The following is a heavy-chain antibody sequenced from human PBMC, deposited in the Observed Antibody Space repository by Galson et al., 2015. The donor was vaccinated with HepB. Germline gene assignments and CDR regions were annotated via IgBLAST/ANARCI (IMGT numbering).Heavy chain of an antibody. CDR3: ARGRPIFGVVIEFPEYFHH. D-gene: IGHD3-3*01. CDR1: GFTFGSYA. J-gene: IGHJ1*01. Sequence: SLRLSCAASGFTFGSYAMHWVRQAPGKGLEWVTIISYDGTDKYYADSVKGRFTISRDNSKNTLFLQMNSLRAEDTAVYYCARGRPIFGVVIEFPEYFHHWDQGTLVTVSS. V-gene: IGHV3-30*04. CDR2: ISYDGTDK.